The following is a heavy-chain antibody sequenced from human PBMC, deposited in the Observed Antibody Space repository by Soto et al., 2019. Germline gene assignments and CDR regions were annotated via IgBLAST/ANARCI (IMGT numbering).Heavy chain of an antibody. V-gene: IGHV3-30-3*01. CDR2: ISFDRSSD. D-gene: IGHD3-10*01. J-gene: IGHJ5*01. Sequence: QVQLVESGGGVVQPGRSLRLSCAASGFTFSSYAMHWVRQVPGKGLEWLAVISFDRSSDFYMDSVKGRFTIYRDNSNNTLFLQMTSLRADDTALYFCARDASRRMVRGVTHLNWFDSWGQGTLLIVSS. CDR3: ARDASRRMVRGVTHLNWFDS. CDR1: GFTFSSYA.